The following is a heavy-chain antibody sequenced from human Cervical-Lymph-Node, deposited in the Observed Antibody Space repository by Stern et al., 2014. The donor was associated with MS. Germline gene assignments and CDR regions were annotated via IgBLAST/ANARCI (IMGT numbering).Heavy chain of an antibody. D-gene: IGHD6-19*01. Sequence: EVQLVESGGGLVQPGGSLRLSCAASGFTFSTYWMSWVRQAPGKGLEWVANIKQDGSEKYYVDSVKGRFTISRDNAKNSLYLQMNSLRAEDTAVYYCARILIDQWLVGRVFDYWGQGTLVTVSS. V-gene: IGHV3-7*01. J-gene: IGHJ4*02. CDR1: GFTFSTYW. CDR2: IKQDGSEK. CDR3: ARILIDQWLVGRVFDY.